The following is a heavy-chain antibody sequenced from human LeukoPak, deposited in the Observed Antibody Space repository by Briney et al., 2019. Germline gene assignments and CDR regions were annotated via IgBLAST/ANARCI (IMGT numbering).Heavy chain of an antibody. CDR2: ISSSSSTI. CDR3: ARDLDTYYGMDV. Sequence: GVSLRLSCAASGFTFSTSSMNWVRQAPGKGLEWVSYISSSSSTIYYVDSVKGRVTISRDNAKNSLYLQMNSLRAEDTAVYYCARDLDTYYGMDVWGQGTTVTVSS. CDR1: GFTFSTSS. D-gene: IGHD5-18*01. J-gene: IGHJ6*02. V-gene: IGHV3-48*01.